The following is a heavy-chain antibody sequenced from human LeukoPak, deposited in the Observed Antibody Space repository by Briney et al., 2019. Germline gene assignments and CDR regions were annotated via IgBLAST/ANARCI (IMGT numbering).Heavy chain of an antibody. V-gene: IGHV3-30-3*01. D-gene: IGHD6-13*01. CDR2: ISYDGSNK. Sequence: GGSLRLSCAASGFTFSSYAMHWVRQAPGKGLEGVAVISYDGSNKYYADSVKGRFTISRDNSKNTLYLQMNSLRAEDTAVYYCAREGVGGYSSTGVFDYWGQGTLVTVSS. CDR3: AREGVGGYSSTGVFDY. CDR1: GFTFSSYA. J-gene: IGHJ4*02.